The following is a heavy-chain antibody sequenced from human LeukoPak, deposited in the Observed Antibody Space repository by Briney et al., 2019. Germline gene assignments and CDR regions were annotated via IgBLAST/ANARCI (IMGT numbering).Heavy chain of an antibody. CDR3: ARGEFAWIQGSYGMNV. CDR2: IKQDGSDK. D-gene: IGHD5-18*01. CDR1: GFTFSDYW. V-gene: IGHV3-7*01. Sequence: GGSLRLSCAASGFTFSDYWMSWVRQAPAKGPEWVANIKQDGSDKYYVDSVKGRFTISRDNAKNALYLQMNSLGAEDTAVYYCARGEFAWIQGSYGMNVWGQGTTVTVSS. J-gene: IGHJ6*02.